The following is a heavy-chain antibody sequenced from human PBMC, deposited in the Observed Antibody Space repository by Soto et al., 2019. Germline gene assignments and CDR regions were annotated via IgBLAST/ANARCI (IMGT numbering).Heavy chain of an antibody. V-gene: IGHV1-8*01. CDR1: GYTFTSYD. CDR3: ARERTGPNYFDY. J-gene: IGHJ4*02. Sequence: QVQLVQSGAEVKKPGASVKVSCKASGYTFTSYDINWVRQATGQGLEWMGWMNPNSGNTASAQKFQGRVTMTRNTSISTAYMELSSLRSEDTAVYYCARERTGPNYFDYWGQGTLVTVSS. D-gene: IGHD1-1*01. CDR2: MNPNSGNT.